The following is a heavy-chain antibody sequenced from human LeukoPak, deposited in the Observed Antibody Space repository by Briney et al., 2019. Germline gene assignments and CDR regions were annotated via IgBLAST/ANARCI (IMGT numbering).Heavy chain of an antibody. V-gene: IGHV4-59*01. CDR2: IYYSGST. CDR1: GGPISSYY. CDR3: ARGPRYDSSGYLHYYYYMDV. Sequence: SETLSLTCTVSGGPISSYYWSWIRQPPGKGLEWIGYIYYSGSTNYNPSLKSRVTISVDTSKNQFSLKLSSVTAADTAVYYCARGPRYDSSGYLHYYYYMDVWGKGTTVTVSS. J-gene: IGHJ6*03. D-gene: IGHD3-22*01.